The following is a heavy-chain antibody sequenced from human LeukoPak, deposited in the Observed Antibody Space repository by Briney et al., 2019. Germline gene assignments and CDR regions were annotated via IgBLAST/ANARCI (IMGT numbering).Heavy chain of an antibody. CDR2: IYSGGST. Sequence: GGSLRLSCAASGFTVSSNYMSWVRRAPGKGLEWVSIIYSGGSTYYADSVKGRFTISRDNAKNTMFLQMNGLRGEDTAIYYCARVIEARHFDYWGQGTLVTVSS. V-gene: IGHV3-66*01. CDR1: GFTVSSNY. CDR3: ARVIEARHFDY. D-gene: IGHD6-6*01. J-gene: IGHJ4*02.